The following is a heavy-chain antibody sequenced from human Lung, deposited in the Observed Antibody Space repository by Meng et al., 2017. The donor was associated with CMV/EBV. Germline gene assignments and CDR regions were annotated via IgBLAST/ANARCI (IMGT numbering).Heavy chain of an antibody. CDR2: IYYTGST. V-gene: IGHV4-59*01. J-gene: IGHJ1*01. CDR3: AATALVRGVRGTYFQH. D-gene: IGHD3-10*01. CDR1: GGSISNYY. Sequence: SETLSLXXTVSGGSISNYYWSWIRQPPGKGLEWIGYIYYTGSTNSNPSLKSRVTISIDTSKNQFSLKLISVTAADTAMYYCAATALVRGVRGTYFQHWGQGTLVTVSS.